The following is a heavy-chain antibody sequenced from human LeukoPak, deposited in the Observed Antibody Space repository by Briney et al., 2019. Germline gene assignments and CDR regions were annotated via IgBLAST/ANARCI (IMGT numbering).Heavy chain of an antibody. CDR1: GFICSSYG. CDR2: ISGSGGST. Sequence: GGSPRLFCGASGFICSSYGMSWVRQAPGKGLEWVSAISGSGGSTYYADSVKGRFTISRDNSKNTLYVQMNSLRAEDTTVYYCGTGIWFGDGYYGMDVWGKGTTVTVSS. J-gene: IGHJ6*04. V-gene: IGHV3-23*01. CDR3: GTGIWFGDGYYGMDV. D-gene: IGHD3-10*01.